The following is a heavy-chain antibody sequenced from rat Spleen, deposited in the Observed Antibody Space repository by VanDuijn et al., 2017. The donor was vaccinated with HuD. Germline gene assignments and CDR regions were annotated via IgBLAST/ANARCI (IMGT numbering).Heavy chain of an antibody. V-gene: IGHV2-1*01. CDR1: RFSSTSNG. Sequence: QVQLQESGPGLVQPSQPLSRTCTVSRFSSTSNGVSWVRQPPGKGLEWMGAIWSGGSTDYNSALKSRLSISRETSKSQVFLKMNSLQTEDTAIYFCTSPFRWFAFWGQGTLVTVSS. CDR2: IWSGGST. CDR3: TSPFRWFAF. J-gene: IGHJ3*01.